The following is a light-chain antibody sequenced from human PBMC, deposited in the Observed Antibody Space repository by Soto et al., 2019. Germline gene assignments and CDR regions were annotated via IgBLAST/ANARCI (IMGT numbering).Light chain of an antibody. CDR3: SSYAGSNTLV. CDR1: SSDVDIYNY. V-gene: IGLV2-8*01. CDR2: EVT. Sequence: QSALTQPPSASGSPGQSVTISCTGTSSDVDIYNYVSWYQQHPGKAPKLIIYEVTKRPSGVPDRFSGSKPGSTASLTVSGLQTEDEAEYYCSSYAGSNTLVFGTGTKVTVL. J-gene: IGLJ1*01.